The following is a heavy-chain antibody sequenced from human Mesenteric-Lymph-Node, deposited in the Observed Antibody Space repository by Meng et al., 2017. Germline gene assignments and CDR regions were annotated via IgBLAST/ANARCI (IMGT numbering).Heavy chain of an antibody. D-gene: IGHD5-24*01. CDR1: GFTFSSYA. Sequence: ISCAASGFTFSSYAMHWVRQAPGKGLEWVAVISYDGSNKYYADSVKGRFTISRDNSKNTLYLQMNSLRAEDTAVYYCARDSLATIFSYFDYWGQGTLVTVSS. J-gene: IGHJ4*02. V-gene: IGHV3-30*04. CDR2: ISYDGSNK. CDR3: ARDSLATIFSYFDY.